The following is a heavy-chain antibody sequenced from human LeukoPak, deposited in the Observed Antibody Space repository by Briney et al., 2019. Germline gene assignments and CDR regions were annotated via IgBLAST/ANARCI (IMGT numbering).Heavy chain of an antibody. V-gene: IGHV3-21*01. CDR3: VRIPNSAGFQNWFDP. D-gene: IGHD6-19*01. CDR1: GFTFSTST. J-gene: IGHJ5*02. Sequence: GGSLRLSCAASGFTFSTSTMNWVRQAPGKGLEWVSSISSSKDYIYYADSGKGRFTISRDNAKNSLYLQMNSLRAEDTAVYYCVRIPNSAGFQNWFDPWGQGTLVTVSS. CDR2: ISSSKDYI.